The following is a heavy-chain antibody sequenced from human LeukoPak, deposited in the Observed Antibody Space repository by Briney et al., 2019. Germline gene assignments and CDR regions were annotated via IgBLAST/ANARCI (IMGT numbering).Heavy chain of an antibody. CDR1: GFTFSSYE. Sequence: GGSLRLSCAASGFTFSSYEMNWVRQAPGKGLEWVSYISSSGSTIYYADSVKGRFTISRDNAKNSVYLEMNSLRADDTAVYYCARSARLMKGVVEVTALDDWGQGTLVTVSS. D-gene: IGHD3-3*01. CDR3: ARSARLMKGVVEVTALDD. V-gene: IGHV3-48*03. J-gene: IGHJ4*02. CDR2: ISSSGSTI.